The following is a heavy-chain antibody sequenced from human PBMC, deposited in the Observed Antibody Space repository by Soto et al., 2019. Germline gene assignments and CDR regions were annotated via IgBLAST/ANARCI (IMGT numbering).Heavy chain of an antibody. CDR1: GGSMRSYY. D-gene: IGHD5-12*01. J-gene: IGHJ4*02. Sequence: ETLSLTCTVSGGSMRSYYWSWIRQPPGKGLEWIGYIYYSGSTNYNPSLKSRVTISVDTSKNQFSLKLSSVTAADTAVYYCARTGDNGYHFDYWGQGTLVTVSS. CDR2: IYYSGST. CDR3: ARTGDNGYHFDY. V-gene: IGHV4-59*08.